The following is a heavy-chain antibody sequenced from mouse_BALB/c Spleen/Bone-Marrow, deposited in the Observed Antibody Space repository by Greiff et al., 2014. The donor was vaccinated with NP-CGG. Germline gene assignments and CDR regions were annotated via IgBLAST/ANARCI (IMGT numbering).Heavy chain of an antibody. V-gene: IGHV1-82*01. D-gene: IGHD4-1*02. Sequence: QVQLQQSGPELVKPGASVKISCKASGYAFSSSWVNWGKQRPGQGLEWIGRIYPGDGDTKYNGKFKGKATLTADKSSSTAYMQLSSLTSVDSVVYFCARPLNWDPYAMDYWGQGTSVTVSS. J-gene: IGHJ4*01. CDR3: ARPLNWDPYAMDY. CDR2: IYPGDGDT. CDR1: GYAFSSSW.